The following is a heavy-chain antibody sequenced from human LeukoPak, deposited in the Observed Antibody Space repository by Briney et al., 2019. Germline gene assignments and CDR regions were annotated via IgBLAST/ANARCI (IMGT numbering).Heavy chain of an antibody. V-gene: IGHV3-33*03. CDR3: ARIWGSTSTLDY. J-gene: IGHJ4*02. D-gene: IGHD2/OR15-2a*01. CDR2: IWYDGSKE. Sequence: GRPLRLSCAASGFTFSGNGRHWVRQAPGKGLEWVALIWYDGSKEYYADSVKGRFTISRDNSQNTLFLQMNSLRVEDTAVYYCARIWGSTSTLDYWGQGTLVTVSS. CDR1: GFTFSGNG.